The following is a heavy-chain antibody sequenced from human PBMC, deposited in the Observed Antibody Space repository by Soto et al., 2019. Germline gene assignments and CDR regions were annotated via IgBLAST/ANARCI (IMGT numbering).Heavy chain of an antibody. J-gene: IGHJ4*02. CDR3: AKGSIEYSASVDY. CDR2: ISGSGGSS. V-gene: IGHV3-23*01. Sequence: EVQLLESGGGLIQPGGSLRLSCSASGFSFNSYAMMWVRQAPGKGLEWVSVISGSGGSSYFADSAKGRFTISRDNSKNMLYLEMNSLRAEDTAIYFCAKGSIEYSASVDYWGQGTLVIVSS. CDR1: GFSFNSYA. D-gene: IGHD5-12*01.